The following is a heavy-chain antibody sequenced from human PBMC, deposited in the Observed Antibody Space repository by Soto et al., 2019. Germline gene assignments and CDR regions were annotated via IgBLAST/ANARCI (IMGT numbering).Heavy chain of an antibody. CDR3: ARVAPSYYFDY. V-gene: IGHV4-59*01. CDR1: GGSISSYY. D-gene: IGHD2-2*01. Sequence: PSETLSLTCGVSGGSISSYYWSWIRQPPGKGLEWIGYIYYSGSTNYNPSLKSRVTISVDTSKNQFSLKLSSVTAADTAVYYCARVAPSYYFDYWGQGTLVTVSS. J-gene: IGHJ4*02. CDR2: IYYSGST.